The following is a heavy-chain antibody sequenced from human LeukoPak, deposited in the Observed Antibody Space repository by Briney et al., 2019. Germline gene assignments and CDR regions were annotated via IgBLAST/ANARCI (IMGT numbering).Heavy chain of an antibody. D-gene: IGHD2-21*01. CDR2: IKSKTDGGTT. V-gene: IGHV3-15*01. CDR1: GLTFSRAW. J-gene: IGHJ5*02. Sequence: PEGSLRLSCAASGLTFSRAWMSWVRQAPGKGLEWVGLIKSKTDGGTTDYAAPVKGRFTISRDDSKSTFYLQMNSLKTEDTAFYYCTTDVRAYMAPFDRWGHGILVSVSS. CDR3: TTDVRAYMAPFDR.